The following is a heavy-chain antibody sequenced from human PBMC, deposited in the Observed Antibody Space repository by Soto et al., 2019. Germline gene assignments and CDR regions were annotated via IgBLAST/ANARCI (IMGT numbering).Heavy chain of an antibody. J-gene: IGHJ4*02. V-gene: IGHV4-61*01. D-gene: IGHD2-2*03. CDR3: ARTGERWILASYFDN. CDR2: IYYSGST. CDR1: GGSVSSGSYF. Sequence: SETLSLTCTVSGGSVSSGSYFWSWIRQPPGKGLEWIGYIYYSGSTNYNPSLKSRVTISVDTSKNQFSLKLSSVTAADTAVYYCARTGERWILASYFDNWGQGTLVTISS.